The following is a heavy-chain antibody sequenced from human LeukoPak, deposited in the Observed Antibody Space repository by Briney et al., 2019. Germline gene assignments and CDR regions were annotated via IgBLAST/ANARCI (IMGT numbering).Heavy chain of an antibody. CDR1: GYTFTSYD. CDR3: ARGDYDYVWGSTRPYYFDY. J-gene: IGHJ4*02. Sequence: ASVKVSCKASGYTFTSYDINWVRQATGQGLEWMGWMNPNSGNTGYAQKFQGRVTMTRNTSISTAYMELSSLRSEDTAVYYCARGDYDYVWGSTRPYYFDYWGQGTLVTVSS. V-gene: IGHV1-8*01. D-gene: IGHD3-16*01. CDR2: MNPNSGNT.